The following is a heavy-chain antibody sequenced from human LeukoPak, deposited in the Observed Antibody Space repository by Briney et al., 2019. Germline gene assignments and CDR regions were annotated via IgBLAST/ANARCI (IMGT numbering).Heavy chain of an antibody. CDR3: ARPTRIAAARWFDP. CDR2: IKHSGST. D-gene: IGHD6-13*01. CDR1: GGSFSGYY. J-gene: IGHJ5*02. Sequence: SETLSLTCAVYGGSFSGYYWSWIRQPPGKVLEWIGEIKHSGSTNYNPSLKSRVTISVDTSKNQFSLKLSSVTAADTAVYYCARPTRIAAARWFDPWGQGTLVTVSS. V-gene: IGHV4-34*01.